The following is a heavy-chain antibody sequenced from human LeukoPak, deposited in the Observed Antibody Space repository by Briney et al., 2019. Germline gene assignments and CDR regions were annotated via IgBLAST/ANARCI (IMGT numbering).Heavy chain of an antibody. CDR1: GGTFSSYA. J-gene: IGHJ4*02. CDR2: IIPIFGTA. V-gene: IGHV1-69*06. CDR3: ARVSNEYSSSFFDY. D-gene: IGHD6-6*01. Sequence: ASVKVSCKASGGTFSSYAISWVRQAPGQGLEWMGGIIPIFGTANYAQKFQGRVTITADKSTSTAYMELSSLRSEDTAVYYCARVSNEYSSSFFDYWGQGTLVTVSS.